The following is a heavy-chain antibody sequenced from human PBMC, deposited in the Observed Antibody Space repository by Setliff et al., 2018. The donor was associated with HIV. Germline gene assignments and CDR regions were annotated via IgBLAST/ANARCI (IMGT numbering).Heavy chain of an antibody. Sequence: SETLSLTCSVSDDSISSGSYYWSWIRLPAGKGLEWIGQIHTTGSTNYNPSLKSRVTISVDTSKNQFSLKLSSVTAADTAVYYCARHSITLVVGVPERDDAFDIWGQGTMVTVSS. D-gene: IGHD3-22*01. CDR1: DDSISSGSYY. CDR3: ARHSITLVVGVPERDDAFDI. V-gene: IGHV4-61*09. J-gene: IGHJ3*02. CDR2: IHTTGST.